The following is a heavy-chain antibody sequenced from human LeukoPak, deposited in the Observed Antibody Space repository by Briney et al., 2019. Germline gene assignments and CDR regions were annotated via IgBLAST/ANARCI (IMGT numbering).Heavy chain of an antibody. CDR2: IKSKIDGGTL. J-gene: IGHJ4*02. Sequence: GGSLRLFCAASGFTFSNAWMSWVRHAPGKGLEGVGRIKSKIDGGTLDYVAPVKGRFTISRDDSKNTLYLQMNSLKPEDTAVYYCTSQLLWFGEFSSYDYWGQGTLVTVSS. CDR3: TSQLLWFGEFSSYDY. CDR1: GFTFSNAW. V-gene: IGHV3-15*01. D-gene: IGHD3-10*01.